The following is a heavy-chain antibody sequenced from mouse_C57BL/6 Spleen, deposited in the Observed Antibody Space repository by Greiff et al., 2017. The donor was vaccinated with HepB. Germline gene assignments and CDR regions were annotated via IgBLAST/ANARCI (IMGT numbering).Heavy chain of an antibody. V-gene: IGHV1-50*01. Sequence: QVQLQQPGAELVKPGASVKLSCKASGYTFTSYWMQWVKQRPGQGLEWIGEIDPSDSYTNYNQKFKGKATLTVDTSSSTAYMQLSSLTSEDSAVYYCARNDYGRGYFDYWGQGTTLTVSS. CDR2: IDPSDSYT. CDR1: GYTFTSYW. J-gene: IGHJ2*01. CDR3: ARNDYGRGYFDY. D-gene: IGHD1-1*01.